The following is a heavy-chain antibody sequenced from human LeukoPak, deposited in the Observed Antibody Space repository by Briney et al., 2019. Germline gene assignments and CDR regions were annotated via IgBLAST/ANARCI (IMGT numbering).Heavy chain of an antibody. CDR1: GFTFSSYA. CDR2: ISYDGSNK. D-gene: IGHD3-22*01. CDR3: ARSNHYYDSSGYFR. J-gene: IGHJ4*02. V-gene: IGHV3-30-3*01. Sequence: GGSLRLSCAASGFTFSSYAMHWVRQAPGKGLEWVAGISYDGSNKYYADSVKGRFTISRDNSKNTLYLQMNSLRAEDTAVFYCARSNHYYDSSGYFRWGQGTLVTVSS.